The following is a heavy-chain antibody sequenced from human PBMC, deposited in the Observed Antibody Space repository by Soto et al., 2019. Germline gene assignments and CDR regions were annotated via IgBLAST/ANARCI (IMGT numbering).Heavy chain of an antibody. CDR2: TNDRGSI. Sequence: QVQLQQWGAGPLRPLETLSLTCGVSGGSFSGYYWAWIRQSPGKGLEWIGETNDRGSINYNPSLKSRVSISVDTSKNQYSLNLRSVTAADTAVYYCARESHDILTGPPWVWYFDLWGRGTLVTVSS. J-gene: IGHJ2*01. D-gene: IGHD3-9*01. V-gene: IGHV4-34*01. CDR3: ARESHDILTGPPWVWYFDL. CDR1: GGSFSGYY.